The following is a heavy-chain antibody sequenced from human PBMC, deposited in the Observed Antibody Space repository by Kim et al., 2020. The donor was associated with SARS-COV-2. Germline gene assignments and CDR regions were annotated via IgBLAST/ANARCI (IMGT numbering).Heavy chain of an antibody. CDR1: GFTFSSYG. Sequence: GGSLRLSCAASGFTFSSYGMHWVRQAPGKGLEWVAVIWYDGSNKYYADSVKGRFTISRDNSKNTLYLQMNSLRAEDTAVYYCARDGGYSGYDCLDYWGQGTLVTVSS. CDR3: ARDGGYSGYDCLDY. D-gene: IGHD5-12*01. J-gene: IGHJ4*02. CDR2: IWYDGSNK. V-gene: IGHV3-33*01.